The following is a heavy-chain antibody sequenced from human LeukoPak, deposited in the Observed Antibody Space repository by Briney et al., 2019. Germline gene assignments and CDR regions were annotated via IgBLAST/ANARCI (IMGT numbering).Heavy chain of an antibody. CDR1: GFTFSSYA. V-gene: IGHV3-30-3*02. CDR3: AKSGRIFGVVIAIDY. D-gene: IGHD3-3*01. J-gene: IGHJ4*02. CDR2: ISYDGSNK. Sequence: GGSLRLSCAASGFTFSSYAMHWVRQAPGKGLEWVAVISYDGSNKYYADSVKGRFTISRDNSKNTLYLQMNSLRAEDTAVYYCAKSGRIFGVVIAIDYWGQGTLVTVSS.